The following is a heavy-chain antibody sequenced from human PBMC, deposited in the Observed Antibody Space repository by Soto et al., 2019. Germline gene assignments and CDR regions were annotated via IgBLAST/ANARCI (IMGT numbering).Heavy chain of an antibody. CDR1: GFTFSSYD. V-gene: IGHV3-13*01. CDR2: IGTAGDT. J-gene: IGHJ5*02. Sequence: GGSLRLSCAASGFTFSSYDMHWVRQATGKGLEWVSAIGTAGDTYYPGSVKGRFTISRENAKNSLYLQMNSLRAEDTAVYYCARAKSQQLVHWFDPWGQGTLVTVSS. CDR3: ARAKSQQLVHWFDP. D-gene: IGHD6-13*01.